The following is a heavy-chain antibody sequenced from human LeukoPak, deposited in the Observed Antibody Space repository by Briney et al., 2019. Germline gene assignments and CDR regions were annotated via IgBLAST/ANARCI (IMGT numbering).Heavy chain of an antibody. CDR3: ARDRVGDSDAFDV. V-gene: IGHV3-7*01. CDR1: GYRFSNNW. J-gene: IGHJ4*02. D-gene: IGHD2-21*01. CDR2: IKQDGSEK. Sequence: GGSLRLSCAASGYRFSNNWMSWVRQAPGKGLEWVANIKQDGSEKYYVDSVKGRFTISRDNAKSSLYLQMSSLRAEDTAMYYCARDRVGDSDAFDVWGQGTLVTVSS.